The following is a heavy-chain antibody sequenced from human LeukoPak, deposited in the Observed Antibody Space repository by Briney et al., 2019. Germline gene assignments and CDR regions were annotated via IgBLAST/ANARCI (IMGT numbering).Heavy chain of an antibody. CDR1: GGSISSSSYY. Sequence: SETLSLTCTVPGGSISSSSYYWGWIRQPPGKGLEWIGEINHSGSTNYNPSLKSRVTISVDTSKNQFSLKLSSVTAADTAVYYCARETRGYDFWSGYSSYYYYYMDVWGKGTTVTVSS. J-gene: IGHJ6*03. D-gene: IGHD3-3*01. CDR2: INHSGST. CDR3: ARETRGYDFWSGYSSYYYYYMDV. V-gene: IGHV4-39*07.